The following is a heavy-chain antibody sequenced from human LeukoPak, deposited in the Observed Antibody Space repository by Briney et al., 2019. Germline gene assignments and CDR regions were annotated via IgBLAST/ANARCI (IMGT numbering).Heavy chain of an antibody. V-gene: IGHV1-2*06. D-gene: IGHD3-22*01. CDR3: ARDDYSSGYYLDY. CDR1: GYTFTGYY. Sequence: ASVKVSCKASGYTFTGYYMHWVRQAPGQGLEWMGRINPNSGGTNYAQKFQGRVTMTRDTSISTAYTELSRLRSDDTAVYYCARDDYSSGYYLDYWGQGTLVTVSS. CDR2: INPNSGGT. J-gene: IGHJ4*02.